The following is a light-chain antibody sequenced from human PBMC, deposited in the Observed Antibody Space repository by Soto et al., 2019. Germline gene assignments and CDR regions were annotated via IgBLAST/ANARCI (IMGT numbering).Light chain of an antibody. Sequence: EIVMTQSPATLSVSPGERATLSCRASQSVSSNLAWYQQKPGQAPRLLIYGASTRATGIPARFSGSGSGTEFTLTIGSLQSEDFAVYYCQQYDNLPLTFGGGTKVEIK. J-gene: IGKJ4*01. CDR2: GAS. V-gene: IGKV3-15*01. CDR1: QSVSSN. CDR3: QQYDNLPLT.